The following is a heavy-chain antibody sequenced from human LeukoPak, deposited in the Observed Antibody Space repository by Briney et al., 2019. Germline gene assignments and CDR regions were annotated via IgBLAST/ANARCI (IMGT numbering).Heavy chain of an antibody. D-gene: IGHD2-21*02. CDR1: GYTFTSYA. J-gene: IGHJ6*02. CDR3: ARSDVSNYYYGMDV. Sequence: ASVKVSCKASGYTFTSYAMHWVRQAPGQRLEWMGWINAGNGNTKYSQKFQGRVTITRDTSASTAYVELSSLRSGDTAVYYCARSDVSNYYYGMDVWGQGTTVTVSS. CDR2: INAGNGNT. V-gene: IGHV1-3*01.